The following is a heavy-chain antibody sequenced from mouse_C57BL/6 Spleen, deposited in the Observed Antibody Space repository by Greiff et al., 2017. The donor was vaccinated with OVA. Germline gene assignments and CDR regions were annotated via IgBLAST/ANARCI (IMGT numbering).Heavy chain of an antibody. V-gene: IGHV1-54*01. CDR2: INPGSGGT. J-gene: IGHJ4*01. CDR3: ARRRGGTAMDY. D-gene: IGHD4-1*01. Sequence: QVQLQQSGAELVRPGTSVKVSCKASGYAFTNYLIEWVKQRPGQGLEWIGVINPGSGGTNYNEKFKGKATLTADKSSSTAYMQLSSLTSEDSAVYFCARRRGGTAMDYWGQGTSVTVSS. CDR1: GYAFTNYL.